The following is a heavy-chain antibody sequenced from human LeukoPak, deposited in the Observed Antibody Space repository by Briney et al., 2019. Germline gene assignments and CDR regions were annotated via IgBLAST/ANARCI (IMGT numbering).Heavy chain of an antibody. Sequence: PGGSLRLPCAASGFTFSDYEMIWVRQAPGKGLEWISYISSTAITMYYADSVKGRFTISRDNAKNSLYLQMNSLRAEDTAVYYCARVRFSDYWGQGTLVTVSS. D-gene: IGHD3-3*01. J-gene: IGHJ4*02. V-gene: IGHV3-48*03. CDR3: ARVRFSDY. CDR1: GFTFSDYE. CDR2: ISSTAITM.